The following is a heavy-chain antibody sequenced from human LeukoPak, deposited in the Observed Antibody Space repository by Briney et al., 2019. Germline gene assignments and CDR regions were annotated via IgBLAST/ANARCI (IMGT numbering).Heavy chain of an antibody. Sequence: GGSLRLSCAASGFIVSSHYMSWVRQAPGKGLEWVSVMYNGGSTYYADSVKGRFTISRDNSKNTLSLQMNSLRAEDTAVYYCARDLVVRGTGDYWGQGTLVTVYS. CDR2: MYNGGST. CDR1: GFIVSSHY. D-gene: IGHD3-10*01. CDR3: ARDLVVRGTGDY. V-gene: IGHV3-66*01. J-gene: IGHJ4*02.